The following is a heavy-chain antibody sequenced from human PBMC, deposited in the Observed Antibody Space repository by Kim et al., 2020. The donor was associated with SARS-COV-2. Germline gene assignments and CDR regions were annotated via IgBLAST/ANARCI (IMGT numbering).Heavy chain of an antibody. CDR2: ISYDGSNK. CDR1: GFTFSSYA. D-gene: IGHD6-13*01. V-gene: IGHV3-30*04. CDR3: ARDFAKQQLVGALWYYGMDV. J-gene: IGHJ6*02. Sequence: GGSLRLSCAASGFTFSSYAMHWVRQAPGKGLEWVAVISYDGSNKYYADSVKGRFTISRDNSKNTLYLQMNSLRAEDTAVYYCARDFAKQQLVGALWYYGMDVWGQGTTVTVSS.